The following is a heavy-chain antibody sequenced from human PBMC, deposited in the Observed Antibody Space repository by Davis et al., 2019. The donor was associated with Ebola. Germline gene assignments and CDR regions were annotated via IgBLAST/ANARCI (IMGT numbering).Heavy chain of an antibody. V-gene: IGHV4-39*07. D-gene: IGHD4-17*01. CDR3: ARDHGDPSGMDV. J-gene: IGHJ6*02. CDR1: GGSISSSSYY. CDR2: IYYSGST. Sequence: PSETLSLTCTVSGGSISSSSYYWGWIRQPPGKGLEWIGSIYYSGSTYYNPSLKSRVTISVDTSKNQFSLKLSSVTAADTAVYYCARDHGDPSGMDVWGQGTTVTVSS.